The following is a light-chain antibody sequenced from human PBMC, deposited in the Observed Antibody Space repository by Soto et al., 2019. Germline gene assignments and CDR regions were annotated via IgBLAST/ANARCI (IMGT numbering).Light chain of an antibody. CDR2: CAS. Sequence: EIVMTQSPATLSMSPGERATLSCRASQSVSSNLAWYQQKPGQAPTLLIYCASTRATGIPARCSGSGSGTEFTLTISSLQSEDFAFYYCQQYNNWWTFGQGTKVEIK. V-gene: IGKV3-15*01. CDR1: QSVSSN. CDR3: QQYNNWWT. J-gene: IGKJ1*01.